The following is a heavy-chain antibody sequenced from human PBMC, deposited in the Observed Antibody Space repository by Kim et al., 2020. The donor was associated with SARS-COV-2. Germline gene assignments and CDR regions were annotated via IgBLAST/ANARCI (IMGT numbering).Heavy chain of an antibody. CDR1: GFTFSSYW. J-gene: IGHJ4*02. D-gene: IGHD2-15*01. Sequence: GGSLRLSCAASGFTFSSYWMHWVRQAPGKGLVWVSRINSDGSSTSYADSVKGRFTISRDNAKNTLYLQMNSLRAEDTAVYYCARVYCSGGSCQWGPFDYWGQGTLVTVSS. CDR2: INSDGSST. V-gene: IGHV3-74*01. CDR3: ARVYCSGGSCQWGPFDY.